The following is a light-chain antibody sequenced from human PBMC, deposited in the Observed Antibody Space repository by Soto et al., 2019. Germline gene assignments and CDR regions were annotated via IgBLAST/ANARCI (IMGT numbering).Light chain of an antibody. CDR3: QSYDSSLSVWV. J-gene: IGLJ3*02. CDR1: SSNIGAGYD. CDR2: GNN. Sequence: QSVLTQPPSVSGAPGQRVPISCTGSSSNIGAGYDVHWYHQLPGTAPKLLIYGNNNRPSGVPDRFSGSRSGTSASLAITGLQAEDEADYYCQSYDSSLSVWVFGGGTKLTVL. V-gene: IGLV1-40*01.